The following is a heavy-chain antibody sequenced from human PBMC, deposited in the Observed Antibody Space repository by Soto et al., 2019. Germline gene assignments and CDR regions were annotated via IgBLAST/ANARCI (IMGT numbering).Heavy chain of an antibody. D-gene: IGHD2-21*02. V-gene: IGHV4-39*01. J-gene: IGHJ4*02. CDR1: GESISSSSYY. CDR3: ARQRTTVVTQAYFDN. Sequence: SETLSLTCIVSGESISSSSYYWGWIRQPPGKGLEWIGSIYYSGRTYYDPSFKSRVTISIDTSKNQFSLKLSSVTATDTAVYYCARQRTTVVTQAYFDNWGQGALVTVSS. CDR2: IYYSGRT.